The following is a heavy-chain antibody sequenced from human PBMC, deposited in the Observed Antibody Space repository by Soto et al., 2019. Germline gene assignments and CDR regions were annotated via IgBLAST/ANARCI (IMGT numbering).Heavy chain of an antibody. Sequence: GGSLRLSCAASGFTFSSYGMHWVRQAPGKRLEWVAVIWYDGSNRYYPDSVRGRFTISRDNSKNVLYLHMNSLRADDTAVYYCARGLGSVWPELYYFDFWGLGTLVTVSS. CDR3: ARGLGSVWPELYYFDF. J-gene: IGHJ4*02. CDR1: GFTFSSYG. D-gene: IGHD6-19*01. CDR2: IWYDGSNR. V-gene: IGHV3-33*01.